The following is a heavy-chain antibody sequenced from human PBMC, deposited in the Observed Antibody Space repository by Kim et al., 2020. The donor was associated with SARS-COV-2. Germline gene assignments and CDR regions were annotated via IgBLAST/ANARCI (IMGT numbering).Heavy chain of an antibody. J-gene: IGHJ4*02. Sequence: SGPTLVNPTQTLTLTCTFSGFSLSTNGVGVGWIRQPPGKALEWLALIYWDDDKRCSPSLESRLTITKDTSKNQVVLTMTNMDPVDTATYYCAHSTLHQSASYRRYYFDSWGQGTLVTVSS. CDR2: IYWDDDK. CDR3: AHSTLHQSASYRRYYFDS. CDR1: GFSLSTNGVG. V-gene: IGHV2-5*02. D-gene: IGHD1-26*01.